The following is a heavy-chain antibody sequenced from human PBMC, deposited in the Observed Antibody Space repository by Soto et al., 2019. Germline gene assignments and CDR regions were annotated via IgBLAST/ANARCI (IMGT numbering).Heavy chain of an antibody. V-gene: IGHV4-59*01. Sequence: SETLSLSCTVSGGSTSSYYWSWIRQPPGKGLEWIGYIYYSGSTNYNPSLKSRVTISVDTSKNQFSLKLSSVTAADTAVYYCARGGGSYDVLHRPDDYCGQGTLVTGSS. CDR1: GGSTSSYY. D-gene: IGHD1-26*01. CDR2: IYYSGST. CDR3: ARGGGSYDVLHRPDDY. J-gene: IGHJ4*02.